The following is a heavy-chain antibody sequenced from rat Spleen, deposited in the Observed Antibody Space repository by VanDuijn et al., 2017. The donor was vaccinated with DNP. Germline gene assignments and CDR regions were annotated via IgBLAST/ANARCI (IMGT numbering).Heavy chain of an antibody. V-gene: IGHV5-31*01. CDR3: KRKGYYSSLGYFDF. CDR1: GFTLNKYW. D-gene: IGHD1-2*01. Sequence: EVQLVESGGGLVQPGGSLTLSCAASGFTLNKYWMTWIRQAPGKGLEWIASIINSGGNTYYPESVKGRFTISRDDAKNSLYLQRNSLRSEEKATYYCKRKGYYSSLGYFDFGGPGTMVTVSS. CDR2: IINSGGNT. J-gene: IGHJ1*01.